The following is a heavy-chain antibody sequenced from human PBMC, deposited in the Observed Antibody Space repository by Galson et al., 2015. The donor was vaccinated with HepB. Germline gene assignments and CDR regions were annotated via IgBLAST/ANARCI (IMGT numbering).Heavy chain of an antibody. CDR3: ARDQTWSGGFSDCFFDS. CDR2: IYKHGAT. CDR1: GDSISSSSYY. D-gene: IGHD2-21*02. Sequence: TLSLTCTVSGDSISSSSYYWTWIRQSAGKGLEWIGRIYKHGATDYNPSLTSRVTMSVDTSKNQLSLRVTSVTAADTAVYYCARDQTWSGGFSDCFFDSWGQGTLVTVSS. V-gene: IGHV4-61*02. J-gene: IGHJ4*02.